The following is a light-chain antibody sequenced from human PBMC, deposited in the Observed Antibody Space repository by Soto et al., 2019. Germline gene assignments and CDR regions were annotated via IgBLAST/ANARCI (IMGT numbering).Light chain of an antibody. Sequence: QSVLTQPPSASESPGHSVTISCTGVSGDVVGYTYVSWYQHSPGKAPRLLIYEVSKRPQGVPDRFTGSKSGNTASLTVSELQPDDEADYYCCSSGGSNGFVVFGGGTKVTVL. V-gene: IGLV2-8*01. CDR2: EVS. CDR1: SGDVVGYTY. CDR3: CSSGGSNGFVV. J-gene: IGLJ2*01.